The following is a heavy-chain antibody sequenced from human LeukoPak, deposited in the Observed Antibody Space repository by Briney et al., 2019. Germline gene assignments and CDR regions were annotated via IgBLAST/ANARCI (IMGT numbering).Heavy chain of an antibody. V-gene: IGHV4-38-2*01. J-gene: IGHJ6*03. CDR3: GRQPYYYYMDV. CDR1: GYSISSGYY. CDR2: IYHSGST. Sequence: SETLSLTCAVSGYSISSGYYWGWIRQPPGKGLEWIGSIYHSGSTYYNPSLKSRVTISVDTSKNQFSLKLSSVTAADTAVYYCGRQPYYYYMDVWGKGTTVTVSS.